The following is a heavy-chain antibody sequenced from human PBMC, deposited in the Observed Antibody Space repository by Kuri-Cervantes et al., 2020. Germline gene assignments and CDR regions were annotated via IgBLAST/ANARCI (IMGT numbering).Heavy chain of an antibody. D-gene: IGHD6-13*01. CDR1: GFTFSSYA. Sequence: GESLKISCAASGFTFSSYAMSWVRQAPGKGLEWVSAISGSGGSTYYADSVKGRFTTSRDNSKNTLYLQMHSLRAENTAVYYCARDPEGQQYYYGMDVWGQGTTVTVSS. V-gene: IGHV3-23*01. J-gene: IGHJ6*02. CDR3: ARDPEGQQYYYGMDV. CDR2: ISGSGGST.